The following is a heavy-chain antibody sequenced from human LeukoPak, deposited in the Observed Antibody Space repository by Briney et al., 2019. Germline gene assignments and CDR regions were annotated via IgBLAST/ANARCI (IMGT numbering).Heavy chain of an antibody. Sequence: ASVKVSCKASGSTFSSYDINWVRQATGQGLEWMGWMNPNSGDTGYTPRFQGRVTITADESTSTAYMELSSLRSEDTAVYYCATRGTYYYGSGSYWNWFDPWGQGTLVTVSS. CDR1: GSTFSSYD. D-gene: IGHD3-10*01. V-gene: IGHV1-8*03. CDR2: MNPNSGDT. J-gene: IGHJ5*02. CDR3: ATRGTYYYGSGSYWNWFDP.